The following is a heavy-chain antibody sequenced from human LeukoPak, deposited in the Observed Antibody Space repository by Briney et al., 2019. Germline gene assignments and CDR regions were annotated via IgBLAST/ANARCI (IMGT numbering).Heavy chain of an antibody. V-gene: IGHV3-21*01. CDR3: ARDNEKHYDFWSGYYGERGYYYMDV. Sequence: GGTLRLSCAASGFTFSSYSMNWVRQAPGKGLEWVSSISSSSSYIYYADSVKGRFTISRDNAKNSLYLQMNSLRAEDTAVSYCARDNEKHYDFWSGYYGERGYYYMDVWGKGTTVTVSS. J-gene: IGHJ6*03. CDR1: GFTFSSYS. D-gene: IGHD3-3*01. CDR2: ISSSSSYI.